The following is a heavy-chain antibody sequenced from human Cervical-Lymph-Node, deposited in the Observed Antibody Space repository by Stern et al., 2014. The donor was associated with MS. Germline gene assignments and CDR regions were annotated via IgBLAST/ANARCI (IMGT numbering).Heavy chain of an antibody. D-gene: IGHD3-3*01. V-gene: IGHV5-51*01. J-gene: IGHJ4*02. Sequence: EVQLVESGAEVTKPGAFLKISCKGSGYSFTNYRIGWVRQMPGQGLEWMGIIYPGASEARYSPSFQGQVPISADKSISTAYLQWSSLKASDTAMYYCARGSGRDFFDYWGQGTLVTVSS. CDR2: IYPGASEA. CDR1: GYSFTNYR. CDR3: ARGSGRDFFDY.